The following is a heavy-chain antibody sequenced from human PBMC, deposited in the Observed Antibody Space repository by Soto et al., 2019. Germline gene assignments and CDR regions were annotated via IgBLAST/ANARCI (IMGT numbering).Heavy chain of an antibody. CDR2: VTGSAERS. CDR3: ARGAVSATSPHDWMDV. V-gene: IGHV3-11*01. D-gene: IGHD2-21*02. J-gene: IGHJ6*02. Sequence: VQLVESWGTLVKPGGSLRLSCAASGFTFSEHHMTWVRQAPGKGLEGLSLVTGSAERSYYADSVKGRFTISRDNARNSLFLQMSSLSAEDTAVYYCARGAVSATSPHDWMDVWGQGTTVIGSS. CDR1: GFTFSEHH.